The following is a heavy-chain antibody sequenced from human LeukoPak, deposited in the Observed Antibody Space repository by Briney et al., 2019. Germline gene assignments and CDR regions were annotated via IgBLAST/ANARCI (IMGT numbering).Heavy chain of an antibody. CDR2: ISAYNGNT. Sequence: GASVKVSCKASGYTFTSYGISWVRQAPGQGLEWMGWISAYNGNTNYAQKLQGRVTMTTDTSTSTAYMELRSLRSDDTAVYYCARDGPPPRYDFWSGYDSYYFDYWGQGTLVTVSS. J-gene: IGHJ4*02. CDR3: ARDGPPPRYDFWSGYDSYYFDY. CDR1: GYTFTSYG. V-gene: IGHV1-18*01. D-gene: IGHD3-3*01.